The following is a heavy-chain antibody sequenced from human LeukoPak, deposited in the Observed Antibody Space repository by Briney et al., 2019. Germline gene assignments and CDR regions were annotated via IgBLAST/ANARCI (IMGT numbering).Heavy chain of an antibody. CDR1: GYTFTGYY. V-gene: IGHV1-2*02. D-gene: IGHD3-10*01. Sequence: WASVKVSCKASGYTFTGYYMHWVRQAPGQGLEWMGWINPNSGGTNYAQKFQGRVTMTRDTSISTAYMELSRLRSDDTAVYYCEVLGIREFPKNFDYWGQGTLVTVSS. J-gene: IGHJ4*02. CDR3: EVLGIREFPKNFDY. CDR2: INPNSGGT.